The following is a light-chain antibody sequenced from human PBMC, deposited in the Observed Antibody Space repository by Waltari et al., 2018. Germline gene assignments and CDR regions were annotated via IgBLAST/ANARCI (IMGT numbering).Light chain of an antibody. V-gene: IGLV2-23*01. Sequence: QSALTQPASVSGSPGQSIAVPCTVTSSAVGPFTLVSWYQHHPGKAPKLLIYEASKRPAGVSNRCSGSKSGNTASLTISGLQSEDEADYYCCSFAGRSTWVFGTGTKVTVL. CDR3: CSFAGRSTWV. J-gene: IGLJ1*01. CDR2: EAS. CDR1: SSAVGPFTL.